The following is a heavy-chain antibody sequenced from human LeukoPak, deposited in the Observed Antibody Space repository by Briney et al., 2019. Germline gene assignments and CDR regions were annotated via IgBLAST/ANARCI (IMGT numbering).Heavy chain of an antibody. CDR3: ARMIVGADYFDY. CDR2: INSDGSST. CDR1: GFTLNSYW. J-gene: IGHJ4*02. Sequence: GSLRLSRAGSGFTLNSYWMAWVRQAPGEGLGGVSRINSDGSSTSYADSVKGRFTISRDNAKNTLYLQMNSLRAEDTAVYYCARMIVGADYFDYWGQGTLVTVSS. V-gene: IGHV3-74*01. D-gene: IGHD1-26*01.